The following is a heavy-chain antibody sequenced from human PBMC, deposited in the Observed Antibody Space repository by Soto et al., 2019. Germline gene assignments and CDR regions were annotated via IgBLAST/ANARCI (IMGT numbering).Heavy chain of an antibody. Sequence: GGSLRLSCSASGFNFSSYAMHWVRQAPGKGLEYVSAISSNGGSTYYADSVKGRFTISRDNSKNTLYLQMSSLRAEDTAVYYCVKGGIAAAGTGAFDIWGQGTMVTVSS. J-gene: IGHJ3*02. CDR2: ISSNGGST. V-gene: IGHV3-64D*09. CDR1: GFNFSSYA. CDR3: VKGGIAAAGTGAFDI. D-gene: IGHD6-13*01.